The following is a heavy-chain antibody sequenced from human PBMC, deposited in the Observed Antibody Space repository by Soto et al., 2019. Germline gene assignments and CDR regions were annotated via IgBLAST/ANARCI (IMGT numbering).Heavy chain of an antibody. CDR3: ASPYCGGDCYSDYYYGMDV. V-gene: IGHV1-46*03. CDR2: INPSGGST. J-gene: IGHJ6*02. D-gene: IGHD2-21*02. Sequence: ASVKVSCKASGYTITSYYMHWVRQDPGQGLEWMGIINPSGGSTSYAQKFQGRVTMTRDTSTSTVYMELSSLRSEDTAVYYCASPYCGGDCYSDYYYGMDVWGQGTTVTVSS. CDR1: GYTITSYY.